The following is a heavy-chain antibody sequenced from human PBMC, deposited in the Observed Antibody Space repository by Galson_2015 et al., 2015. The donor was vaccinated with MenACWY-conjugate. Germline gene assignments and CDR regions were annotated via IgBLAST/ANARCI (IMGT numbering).Heavy chain of an antibody. CDR3: AKDLVKNYEMLTGYFSD. V-gene: IGHV3-23*01. CDR2: ISTIPGIT. CDR1: GFTFSNYA. Sequence: SLRLSCAASGFTFSNYAMTWVRQTPGKGLEWVSTISTIPGITYYADSVKGRFAISRDNSKNTLYLQMNSLRAEDTAAYYCAKDLVKNYEMLTGYFSDWGQGTLVTVSS. J-gene: IGHJ4*02. D-gene: IGHD3-9*01.